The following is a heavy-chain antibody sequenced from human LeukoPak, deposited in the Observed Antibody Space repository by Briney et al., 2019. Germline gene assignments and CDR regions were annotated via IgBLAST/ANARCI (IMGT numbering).Heavy chain of an antibody. CDR2: ISYDGSNK. V-gene: IGHV3-30-3*01. CDR1: GFTFSSYA. J-gene: IGHJ3*02. Sequence: GGSLRLSCAASGFTFSSYAMHWVRQAPGKGLEWVAVISYDGSNKYYADSVKGRFTISRDNSKDTLYLQMNSLRAEDTAVYYCARFYGDAFDIWGXGTMXTVSS. D-gene: IGHD3-10*01. CDR3: ARFYGDAFDI.